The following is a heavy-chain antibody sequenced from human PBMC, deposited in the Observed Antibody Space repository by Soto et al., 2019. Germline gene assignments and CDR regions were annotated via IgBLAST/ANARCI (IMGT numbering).Heavy chain of an antibody. Sequence: QVQLVQSGAEVKNPGASVKVSCKASGYTFTRYGIGWARQAPGQGLEWMGWINTYNGNTKYAQNVQGRLTLTTDTSTSTAYMELRSLRSNDTAIYYCAMVDVYVTPSPQDVWGQGTTVIVSS. J-gene: IGHJ6*02. V-gene: IGHV1-18*01. CDR3: AMVDVYVTPSPQDV. CDR2: INTYNGNT. CDR1: GYTFTRYG. D-gene: IGHD3-16*01.